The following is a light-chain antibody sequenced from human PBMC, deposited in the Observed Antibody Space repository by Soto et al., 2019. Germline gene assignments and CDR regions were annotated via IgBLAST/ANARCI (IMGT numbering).Light chain of an antibody. J-gene: IGKJ2*02. CDR2: KAS. Sequence: DIQMTQSPSTLSASVGDRVTITCRASQSISSWLAWYQQKPGKAPKLLIYKASNLESGVPSRFSGSASGTEFTLTISSLQPDDFATYYCQQYNNYSGTFGQGTKLEIK. CDR3: QQYNNYSGT. CDR1: QSISSW. V-gene: IGKV1-5*03.